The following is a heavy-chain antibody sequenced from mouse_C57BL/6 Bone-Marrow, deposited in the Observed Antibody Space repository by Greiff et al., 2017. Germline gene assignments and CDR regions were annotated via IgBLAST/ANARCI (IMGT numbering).Heavy chain of an antibody. V-gene: IGHV2-2*01. CDR2: IWSGGSK. Sequence: QVQLKQSGPGLVQPSQSLSITCTVSGFSLTSYGVHWVRQSPGKGLEWLGVIWSGGSKDYNAAFISRLSLSKDNSKCQVFFKMSSLQADDTAIYYCARNYYGSSGYFDVWGTGTTVTVSS. J-gene: IGHJ1*03. D-gene: IGHD1-1*01. CDR3: ARNYYGSSGYFDV. CDR1: GFSLTSYG.